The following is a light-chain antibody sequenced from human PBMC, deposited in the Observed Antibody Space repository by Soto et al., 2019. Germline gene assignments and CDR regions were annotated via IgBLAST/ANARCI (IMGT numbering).Light chain of an antibody. CDR2: DAS. CDR1: QSVGSN. J-gene: IGKJ5*01. V-gene: IGKV3-11*01. CDR3: QQRQYWPPIT. Sequence: EIVLTQSPGTLSLSPGERVTLSCRASQSVGSNLAWFQQKPGQAPRLLIYDASNRAAGIPARFSGSGSGTNFTLTISCLEPEDFAIYYCQQRQYWPPITSGQGTRLEIK.